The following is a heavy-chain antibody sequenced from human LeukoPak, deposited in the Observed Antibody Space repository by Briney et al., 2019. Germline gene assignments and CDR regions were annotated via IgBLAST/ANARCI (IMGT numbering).Heavy chain of an antibody. CDR2: INPNSGGT. Sequence: GASVKVSCKASGYTFTGYYIHWVRQAPGQGLEWMGWINPNSGGTNYAQKFQGRVTMTRDRSINTAYMDLRSLTYDDTAVYYCARAKPAEAALDFWGQGTLVTVFS. V-gene: IGHV1-2*02. CDR1: GYTFTGYY. J-gene: IGHJ4*01. CDR3: ARAKPAEAALDF.